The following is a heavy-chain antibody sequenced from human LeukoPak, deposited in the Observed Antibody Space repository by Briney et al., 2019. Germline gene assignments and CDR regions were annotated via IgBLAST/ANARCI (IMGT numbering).Heavy chain of an antibody. CDR3: AKARKAYGDYGYYYYGMDV. CDR1: GFTFSSYG. J-gene: IGHJ6*02. CDR2: ISYDGSNK. D-gene: IGHD4-17*01. Sequence: GGSLRLSCAASGFTFSSYGMHWVRQAPGKGLEWVAVISYDGSNKYYADSVKGRFTISRDNSKNTLYLQMNSLRAEDTAVYYCAKARKAYGDYGYYYYGMDVWGQGTTVSVSS. V-gene: IGHV3-30*18.